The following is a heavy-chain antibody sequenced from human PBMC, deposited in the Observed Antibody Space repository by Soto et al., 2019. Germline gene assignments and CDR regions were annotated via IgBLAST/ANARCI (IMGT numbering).Heavy chain of an antibody. CDR1: GFTFSSYG. CDR3: ARDPGFRGYYYYGMDV. CDR2: IWYDGSNK. J-gene: IGHJ6*02. D-gene: IGHD3-10*01. Sequence: QVQLVESGGGVVQPGRSLRLSCAASGFTFSSYGMHWVHQAPGKGLEWLAVIWYDGSNKYYADSVKGRFTISRDNSKSTLYLQMNSLRAEDTAVYYCARDPGFRGYYYYGMDVWGQGTTVTVSS. V-gene: IGHV3-33*01.